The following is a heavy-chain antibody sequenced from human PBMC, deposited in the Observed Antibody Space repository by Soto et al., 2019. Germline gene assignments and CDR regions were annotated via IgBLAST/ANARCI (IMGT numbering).Heavy chain of an antibody. CDR1: GYTFTSYG. D-gene: IGHD2-2*01. Sequence: ASVKVSCKASGYTFTSYGISWVRQAPGQGLEWMGRINPSGGSTSYAQKFQGRVTMTRDTSTSTVYMELSSLRSEDTAVYYCARSDIVVVPAAPFDIWGQGTMVTVSS. V-gene: IGHV1-46*03. CDR3: ARSDIVVVPAAPFDI. J-gene: IGHJ3*02. CDR2: INPSGGST.